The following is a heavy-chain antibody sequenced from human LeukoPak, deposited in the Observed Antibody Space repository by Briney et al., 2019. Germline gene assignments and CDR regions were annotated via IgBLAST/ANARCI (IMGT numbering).Heavy chain of an antibody. D-gene: IGHD6-13*01. V-gene: IGHV3-23*01. J-gene: IGHJ4*02. Sequence: PGGSLRLSCAASGFTFSSYAMSWVRQAPGKGLEWVSVLSGSGDSTHYADSVKGRFTISRDNSKNTLYLQMNSLRAEDTAIYYCAKVWSSSWSPFDYRGQGTLVTVSS. CDR3: AKVWSSSWSPFDY. CDR2: LSGSGDST. CDR1: GFTFSSYA.